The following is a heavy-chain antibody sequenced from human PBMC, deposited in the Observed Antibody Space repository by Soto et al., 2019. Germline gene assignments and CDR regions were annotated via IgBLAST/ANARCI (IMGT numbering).Heavy chain of an antibody. D-gene: IGHD3-10*01. Sequence: GESLKISCKGSGYSFPSDWIGWVRQMPGKGPEWMGSIYPADSDTRYSPAFQGQVTISADKSISTAYLQWSSLNASDTAMYFCARLPGVRGVFDGFNVWGQGTMVTVSS. CDR3: ARLPGVRGVFDGFNV. CDR1: GYSFPSDW. J-gene: IGHJ3*01. CDR2: IYPADSDT. V-gene: IGHV5-51*01.